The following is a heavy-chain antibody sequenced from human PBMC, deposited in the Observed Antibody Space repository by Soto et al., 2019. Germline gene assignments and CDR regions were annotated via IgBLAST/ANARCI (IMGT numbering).Heavy chain of an antibody. D-gene: IGHD3-22*01. CDR2: IYYSGST. CDR3: ARGGNYDSSGYFSWYFDL. J-gene: IGHJ2*01. CDR1: GGSISSGDYY. Sequence: QVQLQESGPGLVKPSQTLSLTCTVSGGSISSGDYYWSWIRQPPGKGLEWIGYIYYSGSTYYNPSLKSRVTISVDTSKNQFSLKLSSVTAADTAVYYCARGGNYDSSGYFSWYFDLWGRGTLVTVSS. V-gene: IGHV4-30-4*01.